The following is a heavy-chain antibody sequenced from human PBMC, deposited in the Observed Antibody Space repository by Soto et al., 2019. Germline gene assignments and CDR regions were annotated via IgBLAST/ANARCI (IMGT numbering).Heavy chain of an antibody. J-gene: IGHJ6*02. CDR1: GGPYDSFA. Sequence: SVKVSCKASGGPYDSFAISWVRQAPGQGLEWIGGIIPVFGTATYAQKFKGRVTITAEESTSTAYMELSSLTSEDTAVYYCARFLGGAGSYYDGQNYNYYNGMDVWGQGTTVTVS. D-gene: IGHD3-10*01. V-gene: IGHV1-69*13. CDR3: ARFLGGAGSYYDGQNYNYYNGMDV. CDR2: IIPVFGTA.